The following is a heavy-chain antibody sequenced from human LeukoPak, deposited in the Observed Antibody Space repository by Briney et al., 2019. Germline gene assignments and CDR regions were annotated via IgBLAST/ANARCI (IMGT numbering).Heavy chain of an antibody. CDR2: IXPSGYST. Sequence: KXSCTASGHTFTSYYMHWVRQAPGXGLEWMGIIXPSGYSTSYAQTLQGRVTMTRDTSTSTVYVELSSLRPEDTAVYYCARGRGSGSYQEYHFDYWGQGSLVTVSS. D-gene: IGHD3-10*01. CDR1: GHTFTSYY. CDR3: ARGRGSGSYQEYHFDY. J-gene: IGHJ4*02. V-gene: IGHV1-46*01.